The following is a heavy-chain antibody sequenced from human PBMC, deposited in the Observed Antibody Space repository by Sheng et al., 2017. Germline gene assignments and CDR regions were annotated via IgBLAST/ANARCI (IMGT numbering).Heavy chain of an antibody. CDR1: GGTFSSNG. V-gene: IGHV1-18*01. CDR3: AREVMDV. Sequence: QVQLVQSGAEVKKPGSSVKVSCRASGGTFSSNGISWVRQAPGQGLEWMGGISAFNGNTNYAQKVQGRVTMTTDTSTSTAYMELRNLKSDDTAVYYCAREVMDVWGQGTTVTVSS. CDR2: ISAFNGNT. J-gene: IGHJ6*02.